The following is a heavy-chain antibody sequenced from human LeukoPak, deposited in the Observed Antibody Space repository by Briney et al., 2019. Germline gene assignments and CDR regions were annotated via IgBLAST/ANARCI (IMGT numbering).Heavy chain of an antibody. CDR3: TRGQWEDGGNWFDP. CDR2: MNPNGGNT. J-gene: IGHJ5*02. V-gene: IGHV1-8*01. Sequence: GASVKVSCKASGYTFTSYDINWVRQATGQGLEWMGWMNPNGGNTGYAQKFQGRVTMTRDTSINTAYLELSNLRSDDTAVYYCTRGQWEDGGNWFDPWGQGTLVTVSS. D-gene: IGHD1-26*01. CDR1: GYTFTSYD.